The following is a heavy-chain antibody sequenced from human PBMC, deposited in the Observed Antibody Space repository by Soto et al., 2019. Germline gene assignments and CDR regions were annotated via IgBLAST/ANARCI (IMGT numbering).Heavy chain of an antibody. CDR1: GFTFSSYA. CDR3: AKVGSTIFGVVHYMDV. J-gene: IGHJ6*03. Sequence: GGSLXXXXXASGFTFSSYAMSWVRQAPGKGLEWVSAISGSGGSTYYADSVKGRFTNSRDISKNKLYLKMNSLRAEDTAFYYCAKVGSTIFGVVHYMDVWGKGTTVTVSS. CDR2: ISGSGGST. V-gene: IGHV3-23*01. D-gene: IGHD3-3*01.